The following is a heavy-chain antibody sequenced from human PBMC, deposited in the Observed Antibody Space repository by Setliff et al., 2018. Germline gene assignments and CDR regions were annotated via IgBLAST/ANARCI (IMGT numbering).Heavy chain of an antibody. CDR3: ARDFDPGYSYGLDYWYFDL. V-gene: IGHV4-39*07. J-gene: IGHJ2*01. CDR1: GGSISSSSYY. D-gene: IGHD5-18*01. CDR2: IYYSGST. Sequence: PSETLSLTCTVSGGSISSSSYYWGWIRQPPVKGLEWIGSIYYSGSTYYNPSLKSRVTISVDTSKNQFSLKLSSVTAADTAVYYCARDFDPGYSYGLDYWYFDLWGRGTLVTVPQ.